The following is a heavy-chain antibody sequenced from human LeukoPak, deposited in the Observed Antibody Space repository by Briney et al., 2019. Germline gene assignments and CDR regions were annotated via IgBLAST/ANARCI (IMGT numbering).Heavy chain of an antibody. CDR2: INHSGST. CDR3: ARDRITIETRAFDI. D-gene: IGHD3-3*01. Sequence: SSETLSLTCAVYGGSFSGYYWSWIRQPPGKGLEWIGEINHSGSTYYNPSLKSRVTISVDTSNNQFSLKLSSVTAADTAVYYCARDRITIETRAFDIWGQGTMVTVSS. CDR1: GGSFSGYY. J-gene: IGHJ3*02. V-gene: IGHV4-34*01.